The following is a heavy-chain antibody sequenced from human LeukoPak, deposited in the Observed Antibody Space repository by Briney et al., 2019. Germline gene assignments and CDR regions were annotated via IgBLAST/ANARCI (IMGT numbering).Heavy chain of an antibody. CDR2: IYTSGST. CDR3: ARGAVVTAIAYNWFDP. J-gene: IGHJ5*02. Sequence: PSETLSLTCTVSGGSISSYYWSWIRQPAGKGLEWIGRIYTSGSTNYNPSLKSRVTMSVDTSKNQFSLKLSSVTAADTAVYYCARGAVVTAIAYNWFDPWGQGTLVTASS. V-gene: IGHV4-4*07. CDR1: GGSISSYY. D-gene: IGHD2-21*02.